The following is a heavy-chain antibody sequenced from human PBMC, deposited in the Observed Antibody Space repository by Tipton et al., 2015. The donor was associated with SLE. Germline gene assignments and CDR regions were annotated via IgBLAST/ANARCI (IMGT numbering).Heavy chain of an antibody. Sequence: GSLRLSCAASGFTFSSYSMHWVRQAPGKGLEWVSYISGSSSAIYYADSVRGRFTISRDNSRNTLYLQMNSLRTEDTAVYYCTKGAFVVVIVGTQHNCFAPWGQGTRVTVSS. V-gene: IGHV3-48*01. D-gene: IGHD2-15*01. CDR1: GFTFSSYS. J-gene: IGHJ5*02. CDR2: ISGSSSAI. CDR3: TKGAFVVVIVGTQHNCFAP.